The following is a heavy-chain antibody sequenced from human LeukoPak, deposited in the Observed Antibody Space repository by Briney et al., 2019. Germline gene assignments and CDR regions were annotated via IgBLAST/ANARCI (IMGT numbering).Heavy chain of an antibody. CDR3: ASTYYYDSSGLDY. CDR1: GFTFSSYG. CDR2: ISYDGSNK. J-gene: IGHJ4*02. V-gene: IGHV3-30*03. D-gene: IGHD3-22*01. Sequence: GGSLRLSCAASGFTFSSYGMPWVRQAPGKGLEWVAVISYDGSNKYYADSVKGRFTISRDNSKNTLYLQMNSLRAEDTAVYYCASTYYYDSSGLDYWGQGTLVTVSS.